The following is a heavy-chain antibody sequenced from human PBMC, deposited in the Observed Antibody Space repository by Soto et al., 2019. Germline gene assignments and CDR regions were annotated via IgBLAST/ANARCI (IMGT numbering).Heavy chain of an antibody. J-gene: IGHJ5*02. Sequence: ASVKVSCKASGYTFTRYTMNWVRQAPGQRLEWMGWINPDNGNTKSSQKFQDRVIITRDTSASTAYMDLSRLRSEDTAVYYCAGGLATGQFDHWGQGTLVTVSS. CDR3: AGGLATGQFDH. V-gene: IGHV1-3*01. CDR2: INPDNGNT. CDR1: GYTFTRYT.